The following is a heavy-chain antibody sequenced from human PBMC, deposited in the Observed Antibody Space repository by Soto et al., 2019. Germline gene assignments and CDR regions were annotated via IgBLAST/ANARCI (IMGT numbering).Heavy chain of an antibody. D-gene: IGHD5-12*01. CDR1: GFTFSSYE. Sequence: GGSLRLSCAVSGFTFSSYEMDWVRQAPGKGLEWVAYISSNGGTIYYGDSVKGRFTISRDNADNSLYLQMNSLRAEDTAVYYCTKEKSVMYSGYDAFDIWGRGTMVPVSS. CDR2: ISSNGGTI. J-gene: IGHJ3*02. CDR3: TKEKSVMYSGYDAFDI. V-gene: IGHV3-48*03.